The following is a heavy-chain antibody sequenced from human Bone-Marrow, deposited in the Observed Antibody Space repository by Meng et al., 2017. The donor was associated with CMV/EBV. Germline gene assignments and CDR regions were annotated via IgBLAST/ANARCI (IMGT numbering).Heavy chain of an antibody. J-gene: IGHJ3*02. CDR1: GFTFSDYW. D-gene: IGHD4/OR15-4a*01. Sequence: GESLKISCAASGFTFSDYWMHWVRQAPGKGLVWVSRIKSDGSSTSYADSVKGRFTISRDNAKNTLYLQMNSLRAEDTAVYYCARSHDYGAGYAFDIWGQGTMVTVSS. V-gene: IGHV3-74*01. CDR3: ARSHDYGAGYAFDI. CDR2: IKSDGSST.